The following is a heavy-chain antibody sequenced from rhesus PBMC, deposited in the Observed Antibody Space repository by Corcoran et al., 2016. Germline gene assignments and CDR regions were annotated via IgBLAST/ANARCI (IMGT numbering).Heavy chain of an antibody. J-gene: IGHJ4*01. CDR1: GDSISSNY. V-gene: IGHV4-147*01. Sequence: QVQLQESGPGLVKPSETLSLTCAVSGDSISSNYWSWIRQSPGKGLEWIGYIYGGSGNTSYTASLKSRITISPDPSKNPLSLRLTSVMVADTAVYYCARSISDCGITYCSLYYFDYWGQGVLVTVSS. CDR3: ARSISDCGITYCSLYYFDY. D-gene: IGHD2-15*01. CDR2: IYGGSGNT.